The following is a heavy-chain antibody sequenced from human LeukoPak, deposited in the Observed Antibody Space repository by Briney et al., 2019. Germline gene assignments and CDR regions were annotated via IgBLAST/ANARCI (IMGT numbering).Heavy chain of an antibody. J-gene: IGHJ6*03. CDR2: IIPIFGTA. V-gene: IGHV1-69*05. CDR3: ARSLAVAGAKYYYYYYMDV. Sequence: SVKVSCKASGYTFTNYGISWVRQAPGQGLEWMGGIIPIFGTANYAQKFQGRVTITTDESTSTAYMELSSLRSEDTAVYYCARSLAVAGAKYYYYYYMDVWGKGTTVTVSS. D-gene: IGHD6-19*01. CDR1: GYTFTNYG.